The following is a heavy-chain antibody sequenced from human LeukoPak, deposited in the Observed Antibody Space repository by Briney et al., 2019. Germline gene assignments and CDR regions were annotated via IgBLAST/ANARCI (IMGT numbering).Heavy chain of an antibody. D-gene: IGHD2-15*01. CDR3: ARDLTLYCSGGSCFHDPYYFDY. CDR2: INPNSGGT. V-gene: IGHV1-2*02. CDR1: GYTFTSYY. Sequence: ASVKVSCKASGYTFTSYYMHWVRQAPGQGLEWMGWINPNSGGTNYAQKCQGRVTMTRDTSISTAYMELRRLRSDDTAVYYCARDLTLYCSGGSCFHDPYYFDYWGQGTLVTVSS. J-gene: IGHJ4*02.